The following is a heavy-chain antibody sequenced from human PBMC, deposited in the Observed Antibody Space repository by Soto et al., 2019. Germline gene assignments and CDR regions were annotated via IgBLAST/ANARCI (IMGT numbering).Heavy chain of an antibody. CDR2: ISYNGDKT. CDR3: AKDRIRGTSYFDY. CDR1: GFSFNTYG. Sequence: QVPLLESGGGVVQPGRSLRLSCAASGFSFNTYGMHWVRQAPGKGLEWVAVISYNGDKTFYADSVKGRFTISRDNSQSTLYLQMNSLRPEDTAVYYCAKDRIRGTSYFDYWGQGTLVTFSS. J-gene: IGHJ4*02. V-gene: IGHV3-30*18. D-gene: IGHD6-6*01.